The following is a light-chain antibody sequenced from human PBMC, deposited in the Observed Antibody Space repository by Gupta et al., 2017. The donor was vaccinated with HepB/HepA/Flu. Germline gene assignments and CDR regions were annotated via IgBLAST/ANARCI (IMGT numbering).Light chain of an antibody. Sequence: HSALTQPPPASGAPGQSVTISCTGTSSDVGGYNYVSWYQQHPGKAPKLMIYEFSKRPSGVPDRFSGSKSGTTASLTITGLQAEDEADYYCTSYAGSNNLGVFGTGTKVTVL. CDR2: EFS. J-gene: IGLJ1*01. CDR1: SSDVGGYNY. CDR3: TSYAGSNNLGV. V-gene: IGLV2-8*01.